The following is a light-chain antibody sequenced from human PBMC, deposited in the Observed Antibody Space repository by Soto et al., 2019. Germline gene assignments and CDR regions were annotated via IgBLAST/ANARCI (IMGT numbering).Light chain of an antibody. J-gene: IGKJ2*01. CDR2: GAS. CDR3: QQFGSSIPHT. Sequence: EIVMTQSLGTLSLSPGERATISCRASQVIGSRYVAWYHQKSGQAPRLLIYGASSRATGIPDRFSGSGSGTDFTLTISRLEPENFGVYYCQQFGSSIPHTFGQGTKLEIK. CDR1: QVIGSRY. V-gene: IGKV3-20*01.